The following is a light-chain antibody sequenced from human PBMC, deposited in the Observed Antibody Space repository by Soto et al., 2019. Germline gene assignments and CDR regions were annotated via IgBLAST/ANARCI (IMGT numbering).Light chain of an antibody. J-gene: IGLJ1*01. CDR2: DVS. CDR3: CSYAGSYTEV. Sequence: SALTQPRSVSGSPGQSVTISCTGTSSDVGGYNYVSWYQQHPGKAPKVMIYDVSKRPSGVPDRFSGSKSGNTASLTISGLQAEDEADYYCCSYAGSYTEVFGTGTKVTVL. CDR1: SSDVGGYNY. V-gene: IGLV2-11*01.